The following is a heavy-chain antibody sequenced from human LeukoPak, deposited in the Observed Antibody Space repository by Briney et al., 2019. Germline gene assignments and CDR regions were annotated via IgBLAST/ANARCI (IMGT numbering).Heavy chain of an antibody. CDR3: ARGVRYFDY. CDR1: GFTFSSYA. Sequence: GGSLRLSCAASGFTFSSYAMHWVRQAPGKGLEWVAVISYDGSNKYYGDPVKGRFTISRGNSKNTLYLQMNSLRAEDTAVYCCARGVRYFDYWGQGTLVTVSS. V-gene: IGHV3-30*04. CDR2: ISYDGSNK. D-gene: IGHD3-9*01. J-gene: IGHJ4*02.